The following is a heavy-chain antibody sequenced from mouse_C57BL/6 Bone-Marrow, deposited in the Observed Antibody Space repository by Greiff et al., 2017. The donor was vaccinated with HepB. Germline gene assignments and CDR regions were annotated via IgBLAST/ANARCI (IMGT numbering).Heavy chain of an antibody. CDR3: ARHSSPSVPWFAY. CDR2: ISNGGGST. V-gene: IGHV5-12*01. CDR1: GFTFRDYY. D-gene: IGHD6-2*01. J-gene: IGHJ3*01. Sequence: EVKLMESGGGLVQPGGSLKLSCAASGFTFRDYYMYWVRQTPEKRLAWVAYISNGGGSTYYPDTVKGRFTISRDTAKNTLYLQLSRLKSEDTAMYYCARHSSPSVPWFAYWGQGTLVTVSA.